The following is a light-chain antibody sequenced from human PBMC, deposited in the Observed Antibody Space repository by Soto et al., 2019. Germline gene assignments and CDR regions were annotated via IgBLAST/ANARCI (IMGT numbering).Light chain of an antibody. J-gene: IGLJ2*01. CDR3: CSFAASGV. Sequence: QSVLTQPRSVSGSPGQSVTISCTGTSNDVGGYNYVSWYQQHPGKAPKLMIYDVSKRPSGVPDRFSGSKSGNTASLTISGLQAEDEADYYCCSFAASGVFGGGTKVTVL. V-gene: IGLV2-11*01. CDR2: DVS. CDR1: SNDVGGYNY.